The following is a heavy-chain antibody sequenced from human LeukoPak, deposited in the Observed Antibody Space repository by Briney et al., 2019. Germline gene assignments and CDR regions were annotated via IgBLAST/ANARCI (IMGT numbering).Heavy chain of an antibody. J-gene: IGHJ4*02. V-gene: IGHV3-73*01. CDR3: TTLSGSYWSIDY. CDR2: IRSKANSYAT. Sequence: GGSLRLSCAASGFTFSGSAMHWVRQASGKGLEWVGRIRSKANSYATAYAASVKGRFTISRDDSKNTAYLQMNSLKTEDTAVYYCTTLSGSYWSIDYWGQGTLVTVSS. CDR1: GFTFSGSA. D-gene: IGHD1-26*01.